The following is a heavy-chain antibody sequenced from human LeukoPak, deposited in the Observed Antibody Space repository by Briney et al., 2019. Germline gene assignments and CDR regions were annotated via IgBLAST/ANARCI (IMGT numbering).Heavy chain of an antibody. J-gene: IGHJ4*02. CDR3: AKDDWFGELSPYYFDY. V-gene: IGHV3-23*01. Sequence: GGSLRLSCAASGFTFSSYAMSWVRQAPGKGLEWVSAISGSGGSTYYADSVKGRFTISRDNSKNTLYLQMNSLRAEDTAVYYCAKDDWFGELSPYYFDYWGQGTLVTVSS. D-gene: IGHD3-10*01. CDR1: GFTFSSYA. CDR2: ISGSGGST.